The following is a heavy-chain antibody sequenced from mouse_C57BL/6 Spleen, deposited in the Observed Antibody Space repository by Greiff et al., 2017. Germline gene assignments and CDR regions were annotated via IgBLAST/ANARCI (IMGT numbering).Heavy chain of an antibody. CDR2: IDPENGDT. CDR1: GFNIKDDY. J-gene: IGHJ2*01. Sequence: EVQRVESGAELVRPGASVKLSCTASGFNIKDDYMHWVKQRPEQGLEWIGWIDPENGDTEYASKFQGKATITADTSSNTAYLQLSSLTSEDTAVYYCTKLGRFDYWGQGTTLTVSS. V-gene: IGHV14-4*01. D-gene: IGHD4-1*01. CDR3: TKLGRFDY.